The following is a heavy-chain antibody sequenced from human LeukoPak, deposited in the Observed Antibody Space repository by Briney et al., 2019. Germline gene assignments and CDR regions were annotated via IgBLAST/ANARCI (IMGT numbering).Heavy chain of an antibody. V-gene: IGHV3-21*01. CDR2: VSSTGSNT. D-gene: IGHD5-24*01. J-gene: IGHJ4*02. CDR1: GLTFSSHW. CDR3: ARGRDGYPYNF. Sequence: PGGSLRLSCAASGLTFSSHWMHWVRQAPGKGLEWVSSVSSTGSNTYYADSVKGRFTISRDSAKNSVYLQMYSLRPEDTAMYYCARGRDGYPYNFWGQGTLVTVSS.